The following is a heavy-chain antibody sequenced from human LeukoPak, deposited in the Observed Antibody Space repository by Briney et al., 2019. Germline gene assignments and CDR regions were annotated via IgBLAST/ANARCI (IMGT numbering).Heavy chain of an antibody. CDR3: ARDEYYYGSGSYYNWFDP. CDR2: IYYSGST. V-gene: IGHV4-59*01. Sequence: PSEILSLTCTVSGGSISSYYWSWIRQPPGKGLEWIGYIYYSGSTNYNPSLKSRVTISVDTSKNQFSLKLSSVTAADTAVYYCARDEYYYGSGSYYNWFDPWGQGTLVTVSS. D-gene: IGHD3-10*01. CDR1: GGSISSYY. J-gene: IGHJ5*02.